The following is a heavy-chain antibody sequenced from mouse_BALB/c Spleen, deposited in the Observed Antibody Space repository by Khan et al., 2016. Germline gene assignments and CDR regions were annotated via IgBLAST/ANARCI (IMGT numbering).Heavy chain of an antibody. CDR2: ISPFDRYT. CDR1: GYTFTSYW. D-gene: IGHD3-3*01. V-gene: IGHV1-59*01. CDR3: TRGESCMSRGLAY. J-gene: IGHJ3*01. Sequence: QVQLQESGAELVRPGPSVKLSCKASGYTFTSYWINWVKQRPGQGLEWIGNISPFDRYTTYNHTFKANATLTVDTSSSTAYMQLISPTSEDSPISYCTRGESCMSRGLAYWDKGSRGSVA.